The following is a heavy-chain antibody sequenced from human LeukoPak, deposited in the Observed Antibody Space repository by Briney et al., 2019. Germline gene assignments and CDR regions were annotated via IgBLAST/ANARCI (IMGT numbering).Heavy chain of an antibody. CDR3: AKGSLDYSSGWYLVY. D-gene: IGHD6-19*01. V-gene: IGHV3-66*01. CDR2: IYSGGST. Sequence: GGSLRLSCAASEFSVGSNYMTWVRQAPGKGLEWVSLIYSGGSTYYADSVKGRFTISRDNSKNTLYLQMNSLRAEDTAVYYCAKGSLDYSSGWYLVYWGQGTLVTVSS. CDR1: EFSVGSNY. J-gene: IGHJ4*02.